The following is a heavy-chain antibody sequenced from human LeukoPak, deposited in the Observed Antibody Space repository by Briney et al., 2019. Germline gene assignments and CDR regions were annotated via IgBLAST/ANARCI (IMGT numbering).Heavy chain of an antibody. CDR3: ARTDGYRSGWYRFDY. J-gene: IGHJ4*02. CDR2: IYYSGST. V-gene: IGHV4-59*01. D-gene: IGHD6-19*01. CDR1: GGSISSYY. Sequence: SETLSLTCTVSGGSISSYYWSWIRQPPGKGLEWIGYIYYSGSTNYNPSLKSRVTISVDTSKNQFSLNLSSVTAADTAVYYCARTDGYRSGWYRFDYWGLGTLVTVSS.